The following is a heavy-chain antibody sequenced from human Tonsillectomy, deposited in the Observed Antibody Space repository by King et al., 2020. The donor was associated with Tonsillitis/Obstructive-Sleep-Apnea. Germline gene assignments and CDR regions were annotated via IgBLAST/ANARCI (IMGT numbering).Heavy chain of an antibody. CDR3: AGDRPPLDY. J-gene: IGHJ4*02. Sequence: VQLVESGGGVVQPGRSLRLSCAASGFTFSSYAMHWVRQAPGKGLEWVAVISYDGSNKYYADSVKGRFTISRDNSKNTLYLQMNSLRAEDTAVYYCAGDRPPLDYWGQGTLVTVSS. CDR2: ISYDGSNK. V-gene: IGHV3-30*01. CDR1: GFTFSSYA. D-gene: IGHD6-6*01.